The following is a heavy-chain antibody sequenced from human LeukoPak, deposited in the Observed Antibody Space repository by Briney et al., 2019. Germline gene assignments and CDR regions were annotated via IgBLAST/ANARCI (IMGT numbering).Heavy chain of an antibody. CDR1: GFTFSNYE. D-gene: IGHD3-9*01. V-gene: IGHV3-48*03. CDR2: ISGSGGTI. Sequence: PGGSLRLSCAASGFTFSNYEMNWVRQAPGKGLDWVSYISGSGGTIYYADSVRGRFTISRDNAKESLYLQMSSLRAEDTAVYYCARGLTYFDILTGFHDRLDYFDYWGQGTLVTVSS. CDR3: ARGLTYFDILTGFHDRLDYFDY. J-gene: IGHJ4*02.